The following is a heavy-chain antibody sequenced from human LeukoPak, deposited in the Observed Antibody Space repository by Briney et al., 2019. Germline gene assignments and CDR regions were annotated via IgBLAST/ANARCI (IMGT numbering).Heavy chain of an antibody. CDR3: ARVERGGYYYFYY. D-gene: IGHD3-22*01. J-gene: IGHJ4*02. CDR2: INPNSGGT. V-gene: IGHV1-2*02. CDR1: GYTLTGYY. Sequence: ASVKVSCKASGYTLTGYYMHWVRQAPGQGLEWMRWINPNSGGTNYAQKFQGRVTMTRDTSISTAYMELSRLRSDDTAVYYCARVERGGYYYFYYWGQGTLVTVSS.